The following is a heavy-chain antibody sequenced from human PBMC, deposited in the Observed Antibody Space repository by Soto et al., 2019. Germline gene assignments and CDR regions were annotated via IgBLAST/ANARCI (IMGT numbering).Heavy chain of an antibody. V-gene: IGHV4-39*01. CDR1: RGSISSSLYY. CDR3: ASQLCTGGSCNLNRFDY. Sequence: PSETLSLTCTVSRGSISSSLYYWGWIRQPPGKGLEYIGSIYYSGSTYYNPSLKSRVTISVDTSKNQFSLKLSSVTAADTAVYYCASQLCTGGSCNLNRFDYWAQGTLVTVSS. CDR2: IYYSGST. J-gene: IGHJ4*02. D-gene: IGHD2-15*01.